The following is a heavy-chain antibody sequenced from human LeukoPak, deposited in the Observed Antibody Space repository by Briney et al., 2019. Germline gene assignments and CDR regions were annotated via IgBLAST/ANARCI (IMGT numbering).Heavy chain of an antibody. D-gene: IGHD2-15*01. CDR2: INPSGGST. J-gene: IGHJ4*02. CDR1: GYTFTSYY. CDR3: ARALIVGGSFDY. V-gene: IGHV1-46*01. Sequence: AAVKVSCKASGYTFTSYYMHWVRQAPGQGLEWMGIINPSGGSTSYAQKFQGRVTMTRDTSTSTVYMELSSLRSEDTAVYYCARALIVGGSFDYWGQGTLVTVSS.